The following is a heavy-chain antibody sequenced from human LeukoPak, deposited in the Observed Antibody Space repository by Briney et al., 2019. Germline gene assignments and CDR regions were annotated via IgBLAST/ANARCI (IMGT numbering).Heavy chain of an antibody. CDR3: ASRVAVVGLDH. CDR1: GFTVRDNY. J-gene: IGHJ4*02. Sequence: GGSLRLSCAASGFTVRDNYMSWVRQAPGKGLEWVSVIYSSGSTYYADSVKGRFTVSRDNSKNTLFLQMNSLRAEDTAVYYCASRVAVVGLDHWGQGTLVTVSS. D-gene: IGHD6-19*01. CDR2: IYSSGST. V-gene: IGHV3-66*01.